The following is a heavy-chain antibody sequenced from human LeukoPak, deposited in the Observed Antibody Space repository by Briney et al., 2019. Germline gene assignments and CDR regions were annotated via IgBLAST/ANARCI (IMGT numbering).Heavy chain of an antibody. V-gene: IGHV3-23*01. CDR2: ISDSGYST. CDR3: AKDTLLRYFDWSSDY. Sequence: GGSLRLSCAASEFTFSSYSMNWVRQAPGKGLEWVSAISDSGYSTYYADSVKGRFTISRDNSKNTLYLQMNGLRAEDTAVYYCAKDTLLRYFDWSSDYWGQGTLVTVSS. D-gene: IGHD3-9*01. CDR1: EFTFSSYS. J-gene: IGHJ4*02.